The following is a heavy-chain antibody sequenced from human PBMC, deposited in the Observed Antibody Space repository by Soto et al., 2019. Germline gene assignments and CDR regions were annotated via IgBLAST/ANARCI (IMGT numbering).Heavy chain of an antibody. CDR2: LSYDGSKE. CDR1: GFTFSSFV. CDR3: AKRLLRGTTLSVLDY. J-gene: IGHJ4*02. Sequence: SLRLSCAASGFTFSSFVMHWVRQAPGKGLEWVALLSYDGSKEYYADSVKGRFSVSRDNSKNTLYLQMNSLRVEETAVYFCAKRLLRGTTLSVLDYWGRGTLVTGSS. D-gene: IGHD4-17*01. V-gene: IGHV3-30*18.